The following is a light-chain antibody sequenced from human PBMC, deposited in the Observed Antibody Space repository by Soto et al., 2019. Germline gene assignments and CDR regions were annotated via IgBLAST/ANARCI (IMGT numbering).Light chain of an antibody. CDR2: DAV. V-gene: IGKV3-20*01. CDR3: QQYDRSPWT. CDR1: QSLSSNY. Sequence: IVLTQSPGTLSLSPGERATLSCRASQSLSSNYLAWYQQKSGQAPRLLIYDAVTRATGIPDRFSGSGSGTDFTLTISRLEPKDSAVYYCQQYDRSPWTFGQGTKVEIK. J-gene: IGKJ1*01.